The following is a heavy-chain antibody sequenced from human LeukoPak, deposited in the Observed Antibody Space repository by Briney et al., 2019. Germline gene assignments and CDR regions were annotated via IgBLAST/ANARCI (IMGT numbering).Heavy chain of an antibody. V-gene: IGHV3-48*03. J-gene: IGHJ4*02. CDR1: GFTFSSYE. CDR2: ISSSGSTI. D-gene: IGHD6-19*01. Sequence: GGSPRLSCAASGFTFSSYEMNWVRQAPGKGLEWVSYISSSGSTIYYADSVKGRFTISRDNAKNSLYLQMNSLRAEDTAVYYCARDHAVAGTFDYWGQGTLVTVSS. CDR3: ARDHAVAGTFDY.